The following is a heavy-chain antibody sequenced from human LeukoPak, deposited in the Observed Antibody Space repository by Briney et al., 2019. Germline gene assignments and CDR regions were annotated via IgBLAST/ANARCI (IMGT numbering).Heavy chain of an antibody. J-gene: IGHJ4*02. D-gene: IGHD3-22*01. V-gene: IGHV1-46*01. CDR1: GYTFTSYY. CDR2: INPSGGST. Sequence: ASVKVSCKASGYTFTSYYMHWVRQAPGQGLEWMGIINPSGGSTSYAQKFQGRVTMTRDTSTSTVYMELSSLRSGDTAVYYCARVASPLRYYDSSGYYSPFDYWGQGTLVTVSS. CDR3: ARVASPLRYYDSSGYYSPFDY.